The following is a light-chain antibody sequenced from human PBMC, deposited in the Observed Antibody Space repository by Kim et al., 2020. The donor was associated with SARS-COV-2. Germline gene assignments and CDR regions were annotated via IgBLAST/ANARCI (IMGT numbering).Light chain of an antibody. V-gene: IGLV3-1*01. CDR2: QDS. CDR3: QAWDSSIHVV. Sequence: SPGQTASITCAGDKLGDKYACWYQQKPDQSPVLVIYQDSKRPSGIPERFSGSNSGNTATLTISGTQAMDEADYYCQAWDSSIHVVFGGGTQLTVL. CDR1: KLGDKY. J-gene: IGLJ2*01.